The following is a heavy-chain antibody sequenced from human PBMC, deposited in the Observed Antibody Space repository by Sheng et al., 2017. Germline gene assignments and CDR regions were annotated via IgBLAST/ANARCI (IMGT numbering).Heavy chain of an antibody. V-gene: IGHV4-38-2*02. CDR1: GYSISSGYY. Sequence: QVQLQESGPGLVKPSETLSLTCTVSGYSISSGYYWGWIRQPPGKGLEWIGSIYHSGSTYYNPSLKSRVTISVDTSKNQFSLKLSSVTAADTAVYYCARSGYSSRGAYMDVWGQGTTVTVSS. D-gene: IGHD6-13*01. CDR2: IYHSGST. CDR3: ARSGYSSRGAYMDV. J-gene: IGHJ6*03.